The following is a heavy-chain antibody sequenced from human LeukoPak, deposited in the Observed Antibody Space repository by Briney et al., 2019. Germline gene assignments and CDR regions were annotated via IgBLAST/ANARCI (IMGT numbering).Heavy chain of an antibody. CDR2: IYTSGST. CDR3: ARVASGSHRRVDWFDP. CDR1: GGSISSGSYY. Sequence: PSQTLSLTCTVSGGSISSGSYYWSWIRQPAGKGLEWIGRIYTSGSTNYNPSLKSRVTMSVDTSKNQFSLKLSSVTAADTAVYYCARVASGSHRRVDWFDPWGQGTLVTVSS. V-gene: IGHV4-61*02. J-gene: IGHJ5*02. D-gene: IGHD1-26*01.